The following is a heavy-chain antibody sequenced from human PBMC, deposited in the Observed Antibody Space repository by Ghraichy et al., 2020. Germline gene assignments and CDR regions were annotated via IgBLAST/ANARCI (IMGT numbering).Heavy chain of an antibody. Sequence: SCAASGFTFSSYWMSWVRQAPGKGLEWVANIKQDGSEKYYVDSVKGRFTISRDNVKNSLYLQMNSLRAEDTAVYYCARGSIVVVPAAFDYWGQGTLVTVSS. CDR3: ARGSIVVVPAAFDY. CDR1: GFTFSSYW. J-gene: IGHJ4*02. CDR2: IKQDGSEK. V-gene: IGHV3-7*01. D-gene: IGHD2-2*01.